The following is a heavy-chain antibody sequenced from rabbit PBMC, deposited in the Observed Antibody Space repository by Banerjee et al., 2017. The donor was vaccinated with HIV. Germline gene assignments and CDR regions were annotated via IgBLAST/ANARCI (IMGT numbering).Heavy chain of an antibody. CDR2: IYAGSGST. D-gene: IGHD4-2*01. Sequence: QSLEESGGDLVKPGASLTLTCTASGFSFSSGYDMCWVRQAPGKGLEWIGCIYAGSGSTYYATWAKGRFTISKTSSTTVTLQMTSLTAADTATYFCARRNVGSWIRLDLWGQGTLVTVS. CDR3: ARRNVGSWIRLDL. J-gene: IGHJ3*01. CDR1: GFSFSSGYD. V-gene: IGHV1S40*01.